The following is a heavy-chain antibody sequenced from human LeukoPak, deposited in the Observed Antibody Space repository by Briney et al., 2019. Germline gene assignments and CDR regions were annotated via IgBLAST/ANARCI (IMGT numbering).Heavy chain of an antibody. CDR1: GGSISSGDYY. CDR2: IYYSGST. V-gene: IGHV4-30-4*08. J-gene: IGHJ3*02. Sequence: PSETLSLTCTVSGGSISSGDYYWSWIRQPPGKGLEWIGYIYYSGSTYYNPSLKSRVTISVDTSKNQFSLKLSSVTAADTAVYYCARGPALRSAFDIWGQGTMVTVSS. CDR3: ARGPALRSAFDI.